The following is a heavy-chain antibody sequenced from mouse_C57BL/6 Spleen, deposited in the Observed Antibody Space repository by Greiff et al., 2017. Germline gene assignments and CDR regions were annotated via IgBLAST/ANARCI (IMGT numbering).Heavy chain of an antibody. D-gene: IGHD2-2*01. V-gene: IGHV1-42*01. CDR2: INPSTGGT. CDR3: ARRGYKRGDAMDY. J-gene: IGHJ4*01. Sequence: EVQLMESGPELVKPGASVKISCKASGYSFTGYYMNWVKQSPEKSLEWIGEINPSTGGTTYNQKFKAKTTLTVDKSSSTAYMQLKSLTSEDSAVYYGARRGYKRGDAMDYWGQGTAVTVAS. CDR1: GYSFTGYY.